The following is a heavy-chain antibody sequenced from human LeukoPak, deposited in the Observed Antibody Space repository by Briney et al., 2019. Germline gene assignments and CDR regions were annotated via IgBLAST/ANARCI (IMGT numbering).Heavy chain of an antibody. CDR1: GYIFTIYG. Sequence: ASVKVSCKASGYIFTIYGINWVRQAPGQGLEWMGMIYPRDGSTSYAQKFQGRVTVTRDTSTSTVHMELSGLRSEDTAVYYCARDQEGFDYWGQGTLVAVSS. J-gene: IGHJ4*02. CDR2: IYPRDGST. CDR3: ARDQEGFDY. V-gene: IGHV1-46*01.